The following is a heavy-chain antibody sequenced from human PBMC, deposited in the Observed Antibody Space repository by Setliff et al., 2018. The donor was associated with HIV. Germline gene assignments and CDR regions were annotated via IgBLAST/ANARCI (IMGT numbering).Heavy chain of an antibody. CDR1: GYTFTSHT. Sequence: ASVKVSCKTSGYTFTSHTIHWVRQAPGQGLEWMGWINAGNGNTKYSQKFQSRVTITRDTSATTAFMELSSLTSEDTAVNYCARDGCDSNRCYVYNWFDPWGQGTLVTVSS. CDR3: ARDGCDSNRCYVYNWFDP. D-gene: IGHD2-2*01. J-gene: IGHJ5*02. CDR2: INAGNGNT. V-gene: IGHV1-3*01.